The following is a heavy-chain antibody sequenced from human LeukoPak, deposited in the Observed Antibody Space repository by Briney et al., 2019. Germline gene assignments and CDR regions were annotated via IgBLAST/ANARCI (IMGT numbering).Heavy chain of an antibody. CDR1: GFTFSSYS. Sequence: GGSLRLSCAASGFTFSSYSMNWIRQAPGKGLEWVSSISSSSYIYYADSVKGRFTISRDNAKNSLYLRMNSLRAEDTAVYYCASNSGWTLFDYWGQGTLVTVSS. CDR2: ISSSSYI. J-gene: IGHJ4*02. D-gene: IGHD6-19*01. V-gene: IGHV3-21*01. CDR3: ASNSGWTLFDY.